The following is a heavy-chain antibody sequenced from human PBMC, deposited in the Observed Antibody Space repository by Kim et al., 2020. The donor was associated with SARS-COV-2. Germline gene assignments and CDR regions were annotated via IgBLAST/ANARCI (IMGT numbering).Heavy chain of an antibody. Sequence: ASVKVSCKASGYTFTSYAMNWVQQAPGQGLEWMGWINTNTGNPTYAQGFTGRFVFSLDTSVSTAYLQISSLKAEDTAVYYCARTTVDYYDSSGYYDGEYFDYWGQGTLVTVSS. V-gene: IGHV7-4-1*02. J-gene: IGHJ4*02. CDR3: ARTTVDYYDSSGYYDGEYFDY. CDR2: INTNTGNP. CDR1: GYTFTSYA. D-gene: IGHD3-22*01.